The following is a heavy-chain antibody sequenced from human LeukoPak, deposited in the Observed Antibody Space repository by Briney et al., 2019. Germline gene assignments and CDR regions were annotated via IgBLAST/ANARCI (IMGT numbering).Heavy chain of an antibody. J-gene: IGHJ3*02. D-gene: IGHD6-13*01. CDR2: IYYSGST. CDR3: ARDRGSSSQAFDI. V-gene: IGHV4-39*07. Sequence: KPSETLSLTCTVSGGSISSSSYYWGWIRQPPGKGLEWIGSIYYSGSTYYNPSLKSRVTISVDTSKNQFSLKLSSVTAADTAVYYCARDRGSSSQAFDIWGQGTMVTVSS. CDR1: GGSISSSSYY.